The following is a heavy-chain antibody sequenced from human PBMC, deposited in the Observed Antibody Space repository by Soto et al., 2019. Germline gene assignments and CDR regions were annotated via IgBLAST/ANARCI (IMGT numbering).Heavy chain of an antibody. V-gene: IGHV4-34*01. D-gene: IGHD4-17*01. J-gene: IGHJ6*02. CDR3: ARLERTVTGYYYYYGVDV. CDR2: INHSGST. CDR1: GGSFSDHY. Sequence: QVQLQQWGAGLLKPSETLSLTCAVYGGSFSDHYWSWIRQTPGKGLEWIGEINHSGSTNYNPSFKSRVTISVDTSKNQFSLYLSSVTAADTAVIYCARLERTVTGYYYYYGVDVWGQGTTVTVSS.